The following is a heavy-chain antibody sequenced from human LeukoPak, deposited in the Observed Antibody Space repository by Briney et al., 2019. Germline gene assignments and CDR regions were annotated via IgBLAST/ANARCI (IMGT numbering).Heavy chain of an antibody. Sequence: ASVKVSCKASGFTFSNYGINWVRQAPGQGLEWMGWISGSSSNTNYAQRLQGRVTMTTDTSTITAYMELRSLRSDDTAVYYCARATGTWGHDGFDIWGQGTMVTVSS. CDR3: ARATGTWGHDGFDI. CDR2: ISGSSSNT. D-gene: IGHD3-16*01. V-gene: IGHV1-18*01. CDR1: GFTFSNYG. J-gene: IGHJ3*02.